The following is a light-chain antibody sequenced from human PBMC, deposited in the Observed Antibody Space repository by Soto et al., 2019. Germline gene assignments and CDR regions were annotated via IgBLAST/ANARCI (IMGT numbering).Light chain of an antibody. V-gene: IGKV3-20*01. Sequence: EIVLTQSPGTLSLSPGERATLSCRASQSVTSSYLAWYQQRPGRAPRLLIYGASYRATGIPDRFSGSGSGTDFTLTISRLEPEDFAVYYCQHYGSSPRTFGQGTKV. CDR1: QSVTSSY. CDR2: GAS. J-gene: IGKJ1*01. CDR3: QHYGSSPRT.